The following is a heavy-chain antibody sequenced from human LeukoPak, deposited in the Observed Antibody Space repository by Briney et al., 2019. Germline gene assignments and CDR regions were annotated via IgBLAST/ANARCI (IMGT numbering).Heavy chain of an antibody. CDR3: VLCDNFVGASFLYC. J-gene: IGHJ4*02. CDR1: GCSISNCD. D-gene: IGHD2-15*01. V-gene: IGHV3-64D*09. Sequence: GGSLCLTRSVSGCSISNCDWRCIRQAPGKGLEYVSSISSNGGDTYHADSVKGRFTISRDNSKNTLYLQMSSLRAEDTAVYYCVLCDNFVGASFLYCWGRGTLVTVSS. CDR2: ISSNGGDT.